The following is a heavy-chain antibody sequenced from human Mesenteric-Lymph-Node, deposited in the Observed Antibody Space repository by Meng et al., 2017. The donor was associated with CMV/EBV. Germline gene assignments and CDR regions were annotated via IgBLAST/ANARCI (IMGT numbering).Heavy chain of an antibody. CDR1: GGSVSSGSYY. J-gene: IGHJ4*02. D-gene: IGHD3-3*01. Sequence: SETLSLTCTVSGGSVSSGSYYWSWIRQPPGKGLEWIGSIYYSGSTYYNPSLKSRVTISVDTSKNQFSLKLSSVTAAVTAVYYCARAPDYDFWSGPFDYWGQGTLVTVSS. CDR3: ARAPDYDFWSGPFDY. V-gene: IGHV4-39*07. CDR2: IYYSGST.